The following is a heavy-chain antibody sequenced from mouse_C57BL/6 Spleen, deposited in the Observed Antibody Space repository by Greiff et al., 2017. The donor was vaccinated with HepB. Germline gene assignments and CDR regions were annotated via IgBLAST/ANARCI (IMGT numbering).Heavy chain of an antibody. D-gene: IGHD1-1*01. CDR2: IHPNSGST. CDR1: GYTFTSYW. V-gene: IGHV1-64*01. J-gene: IGHJ2*01. CDR3: ARSEGTTVVVDY. Sequence: QVQLQQPGAELVKPGASVKLSCKASGYTFTSYWMHWVKQRPGQGLEWIGMIHPNSGSTNYNEKFKSKATLTVDKSSSTAYMQLSSLTSEDSAVYYCARSEGTTVVVDYWGQGTTLTVSS.